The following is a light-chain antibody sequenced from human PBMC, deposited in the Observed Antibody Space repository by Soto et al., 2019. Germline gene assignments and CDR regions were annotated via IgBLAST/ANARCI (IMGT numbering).Light chain of an antibody. CDR2: GAS. V-gene: IGKV3-20*01. CDR1: QSLSSGY. J-gene: IGKJ5*01. Sequence: EIVVTQSPGTLSLSPGERATLSCRASQSLSSGYLAWYQQKPGQAPRVLIYGASRRATGIPDRFSGSGSGTDFTLTISRLEPEDFAVYYGQQYGSSPIMFGQGTRLEIK. CDR3: QQYGSSPIM.